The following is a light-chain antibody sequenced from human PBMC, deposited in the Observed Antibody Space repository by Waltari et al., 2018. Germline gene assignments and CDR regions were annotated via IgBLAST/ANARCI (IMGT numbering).Light chain of an antibody. J-gene: IGLJ1*01. V-gene: IGLV3-25*03. Sequence: WYQLKPGQAPVVVIYKDTQRPSGIPARFSGSTSGTTVTLTISGVQAEDEADYYCQSADTSGNYVFGPGTKVNVV. CDR2: KDT. CDR3: QSADTSGNYV.